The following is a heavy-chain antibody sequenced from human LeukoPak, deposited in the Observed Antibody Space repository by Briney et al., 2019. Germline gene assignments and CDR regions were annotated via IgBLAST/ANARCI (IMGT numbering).Heavy chain of an antibody. CDR1: GFASSNAW. V-gene: IGHV3-15*01. Sequence: GGSLRLSCAVSGFASSNAWMSWVRQAPGKGLEWVGRIKSKTDGGTRDYAAPVKGRFTISRDDSKNTLYLQMNSLKTEDTAVYYCTTFDYAAFLIWGQGTMVTVSS. D-gene: IGHD4/OR15-4a*01. J-gene: IGHJ3*02. CDR3: TTFDYAAFLI. CDR2: IKSKTDGGTR.